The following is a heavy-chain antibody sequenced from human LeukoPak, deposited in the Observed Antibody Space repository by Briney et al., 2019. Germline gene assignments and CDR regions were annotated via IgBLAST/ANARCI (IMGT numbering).Heavy chain of an antibody. V-gene: IGHV3-9*03. J-gene: IGHJ6*03. CDR1: GCTFDDYA. CDR3: AKATTTTSYMDV. CDR2: ISWNSGSI. Sequence: GGSLRLSCAASGCTFDDYAMHALRQAPGKGLEWVSGISWNSGSIGYADSVKGRFTISRDNAKNSLYLQMNSLRAEDMALYYCAKATTTTSYMDVWGKGTTVTVSS. D-gene: IGHD1-14*01.